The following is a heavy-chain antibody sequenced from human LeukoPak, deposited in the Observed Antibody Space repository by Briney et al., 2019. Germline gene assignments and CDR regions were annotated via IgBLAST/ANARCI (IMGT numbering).Heavy chain of an antibody. Sequence: GGSQRLFCAASGFIFSSYSMSWARHAPGKGLEWVSAISGSGGSTYYTDSVAGRLTISRDNCKNSLYLQMNSLRAEDTTAYYCAKGAPGHDILTGYYFDYWGQGTLVTVSS. CDR3: AKGAPGHDILTGYYFDY. CDR2: ISGSGGST. J-gene: IGHJ4*02. V-gene: IGHV3-23*01. D-gene: IGHD3-9*01. CDR1: GFIFSSYS.